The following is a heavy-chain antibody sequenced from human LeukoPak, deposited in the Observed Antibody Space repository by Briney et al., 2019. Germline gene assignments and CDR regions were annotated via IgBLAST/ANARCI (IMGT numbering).Heavy chain of an antibody. V-gene: IGHV1-2*02. J-gene: IGHJ4*02. CDR1: GYTFTGYY. CDR2: INPHSGGT. CDR3: ARGNVEGSKNQLRY. Sequence: ASVKVSCKASGYTFTGYYIQWVRQAPGQGLEWMGWINPHSGGTNYAQKFQGRVTMTRDTSISTAYMELSRLRSDDTAVYYCARGNVEGSKNQLRYWGQGTQVTVSS. D-gene: IGHD2-2*01.